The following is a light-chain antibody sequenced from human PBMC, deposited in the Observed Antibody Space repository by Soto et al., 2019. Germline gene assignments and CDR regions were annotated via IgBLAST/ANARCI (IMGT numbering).Light chain of an antibody. CDR3: QPINIWPPLYT. J-gene: IGKJ2*01. CDR1: QTVSDN. Sequence: EIVLTQSPAILSASPGERATLSCRASQTVSDNLAWYQQKPGQSPRLLIYGASTRATDIPVRFSCSWSGTEFNLNISSLQSEDFAVYYCQPINIWPPLYTFGQGTKL. CDR2: GAS. V-gene: IGKV3-15*01.